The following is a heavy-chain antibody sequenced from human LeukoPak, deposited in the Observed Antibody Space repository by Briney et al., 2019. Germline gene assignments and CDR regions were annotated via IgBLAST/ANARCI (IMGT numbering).Heavy chain of an antibody. Sequence: GGSLRLSCAASGFTFSSYSMNWVRQAPGKGLEWDSSISSSSSYIYYADSVKGRFTISRDNAKNSLYLQMNSLRAEDTAVYYCARDSSGWADYWGQGTLVTVSS. J-gene: IGHJ4*02. CDR1: GFTFSSYS. D-gene: IGHD6-19*01. CDR2: ISSSSSYI. CDR3: ARDSSGWADY. V-gene: IGHV3-21*01.